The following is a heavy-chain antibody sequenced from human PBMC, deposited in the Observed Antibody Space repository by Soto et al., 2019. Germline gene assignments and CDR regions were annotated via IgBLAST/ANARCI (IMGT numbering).Heavy chain of an antibody. J-gene: IGHJ4*02. Sequence: EVQLVESGGGLVQPGGSLRLSCAASGFTLSIYWMHWVRQVPGKGLVWVSRINSDASRTNYADSVKGRFTISRDNAKNTLYLQMNSLTAEDTAVYYCARDPLGYGTSSSGVDYWGQGTLVTVSS. CDR1: GFTLSIYW. CDR2: INSDASRT. V-gene: IGHV3-74*01. CDR3: ARDPLGYGTSSSGVDY. D-gene: IGHD6-6*01.